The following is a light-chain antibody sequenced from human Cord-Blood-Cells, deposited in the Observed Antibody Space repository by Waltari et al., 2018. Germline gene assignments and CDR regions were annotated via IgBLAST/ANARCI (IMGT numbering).Light chain of an antibody. Sequence: EIVLTQSPGTLSLSPGERATLSCRASQSVSSSYLAWYQQKPGLAPRLLIYGASSRATGIPDRFSGSGSGTDFTLTISRLEPEDFAVYYCQQYGSSRGWTFGQGTKVEIK. J-gene: IGKJ1*01. CDR3: QQYGSSRGWT. V-gene: IGKV3-20*01. CDR2: GAS. CDR1: QSVSSSY.